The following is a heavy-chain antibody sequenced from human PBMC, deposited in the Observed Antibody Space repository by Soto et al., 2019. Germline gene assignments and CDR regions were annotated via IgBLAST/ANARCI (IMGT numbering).Heavy chain of an antibody. V-gene: IGHV1-18*01. CDR3: AREKGYGDYAFDY. Sequence: SLKVSFKSSGYTFTIYVISWLRQSPGQWLEWMVWISAYNGNTNYAQKLQGRVTMTTDTSTSTAYMELRSLRSDDTAVYYCAREKGYGDYAFDYWGQGTLVTVSS. CDR2: ISAYNGNT. D-gene: IGHD4-17*01. CDR1: GYTFTIYV. J-gene: IGHJ4*02.